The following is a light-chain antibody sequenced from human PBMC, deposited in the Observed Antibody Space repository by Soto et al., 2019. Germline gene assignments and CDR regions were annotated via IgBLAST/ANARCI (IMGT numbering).Light chain of an antibody. J-gene: IGKJ3*01. CDR2: AAS. CDR1: QTITTF. CDR3: QQSFRTPFT. Sequence: DIQMTQSPSSLSASVGDGVTITCRASQTITTFLNWYQQKPGKAPKLLISAASSLETAVPSRFSGSGSGTHFTLSISSLQPEDFETYYCQQSFRTPFTFGPGTKVDIK. V-gene: IGKV1-39*01.